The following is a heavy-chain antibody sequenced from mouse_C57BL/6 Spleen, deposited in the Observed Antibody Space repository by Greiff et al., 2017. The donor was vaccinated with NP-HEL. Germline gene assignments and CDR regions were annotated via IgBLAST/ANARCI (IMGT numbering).Heavy chain of an antibody. Sequence: QVHVKQSGAELVRPGASVTLSCKASGYTFTNYEMHWVKQTPVHGLEWIGAIDPETGGTASNQKFKGKAILTADKSSSTAYMELRSLTSEDSAVYYCTRGDTTVVGGGYWGQGTTLTVSS. D-gene: IGHD1-1*01. CDR1: GYTFTNYE. V-gene: IGHV1-15*01. J-gene: IGHJ2*01. CDR3: TRGDTTVVGGGY. CDR2: IDPETGGT.